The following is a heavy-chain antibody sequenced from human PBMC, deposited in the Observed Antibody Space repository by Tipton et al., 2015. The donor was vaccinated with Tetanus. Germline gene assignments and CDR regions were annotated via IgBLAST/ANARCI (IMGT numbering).Heavy chain of an antibody. Sequence: SLRLSCAASGFTFSHYCMNWVRQAPGKGLEWVASISSTSSIWYADSVKGRFTISRDNAKDSVYLQMNSLRADDTAVYYCARVMGDYYHASDYWGQGTLVTVSS. V-gene: IGHV3-69-1*01. CDR1: GFTFSHYC. CDR2: ISSTSSI. CDR3: ARVMGDYYHASDY. D-gene: IGHD4-17*01. J-gene: IGHJ4*02.